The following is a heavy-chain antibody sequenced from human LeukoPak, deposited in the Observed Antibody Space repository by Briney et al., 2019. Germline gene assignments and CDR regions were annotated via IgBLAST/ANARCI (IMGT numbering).Heavy chain of an antibody. CDR3: ARDQRCGGGCYVFDY. Sequence: SVKVSCKASGGTFSSYAISWVRQARGQGLEWMGSIIHIFGTSNYVQKFRGRAMITAHKSTSKAYMELSSLRSEDTAVYYCARDQRCGGGCYVFDYWGQGTLVTVSS. V-gene: IGHV1-69*06. D-gene: IGHD2-21*02. J-gene: IGHJ4*02. CDR2: IIHIFGTS. CDR1: GGTFSSYA.